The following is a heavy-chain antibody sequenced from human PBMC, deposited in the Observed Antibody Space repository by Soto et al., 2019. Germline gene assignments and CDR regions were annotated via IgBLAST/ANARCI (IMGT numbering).Heavy chain of an antibody. V-gene: IGHV4-59*01. CDR2: IFYTGTT. J-gene: IGHJ5*02. D-gene: IGHD2-21*01. CDR3: ARHLRPIARGGFDT. CDR1: GGSISSYY. Sequence: PSETLSLTCTVSGGSISSYYWGWIRQVPGRGLECIAYIFYTGTTYYNPSLKSRVTISLDPPKNQFSLKLNSVTAADTAVYYCARHLRPIARGGFDTWGQGTLVTVSS.